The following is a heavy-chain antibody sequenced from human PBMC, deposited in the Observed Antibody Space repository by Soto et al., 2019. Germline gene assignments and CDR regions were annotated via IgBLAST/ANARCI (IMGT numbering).Heavy chain of an antibody. J-gene: IGHJ5*02. CDR3: ARENYGSGSYWFDP. CDR2: IYSGGST. V-gene: IGHV3-66*01. D-gene: IGHD3-10*01. CDR1: GFTVSSNY. Sequence: EVQLVESGGGLVQPGGSLRLSCAASGFTVSSNYMSWVRQAPGKGLEWVSVIYSGGSTYYADSVKGRFTISRDNSKNTLYLQMNGLRAEDTAVYYCARENYGSGSYWFDPWGQGTLVTVSS.